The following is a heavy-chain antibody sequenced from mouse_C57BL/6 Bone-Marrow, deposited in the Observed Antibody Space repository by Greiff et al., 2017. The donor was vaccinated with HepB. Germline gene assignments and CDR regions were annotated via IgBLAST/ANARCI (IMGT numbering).Heavy chain of an antibody. J-gene: IGHJ2*01. D-gene: IGHD1-1*01. Sequence: VKLMESGAELVRPGTSVKMSCKASGYTFTNYWIGWAKQRPGHGLEWIGDIYPGGGYTNYNEKFKGKATLTADKSSSTAYMQFSSLTSEDSAIYYCARKDYYGSSSDYWGQGTTLTVSS. V-gene: IGHV1-63*01. CDR3: ARKDYYGSSSDY. CDR2: IYPGGGYT. CDR1: GYTFTNYW.